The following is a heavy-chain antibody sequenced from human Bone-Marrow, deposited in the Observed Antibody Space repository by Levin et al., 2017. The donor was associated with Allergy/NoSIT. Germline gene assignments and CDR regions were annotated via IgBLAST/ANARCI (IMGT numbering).Heavy chain of an antibody. D-gene: IGHD2-15*01. CDR1: GFTFSGSA. V-gene: IGHV3-73*01. Sequence: GGSLRLSCAASGFTFSGSALHWVRQAPGKGLEWVGRIRSKADTYATAYGASVKGRFTFSRDDSKNTAYLQMSSLKTEDTAVYYCTRHDPDHMGGSYHYGMDVWGQGTTVTVSS. CDR3: TRHDPDHMGGSYHYGMDV. CDR2: IRSKADTYAT. J-gene: IGHJ6*02.